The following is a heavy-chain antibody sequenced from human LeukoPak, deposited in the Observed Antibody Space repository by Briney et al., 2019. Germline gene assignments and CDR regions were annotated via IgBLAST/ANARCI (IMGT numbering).Heavy chain of an antibody. CDR1: GFTFSSYA. V-gene: IGHV3-23*01. CDR2: ISGSGGST. Sequence: PGGSLRLSCAASGFTFSSYAMSWVRQAPGKGLEWVSAISGSGGSTYYADSVKGRFTTSRDNSKNTLYLQMNSLRAEDTAVYYCAKAGEYSPYYFDYWGQGTLVTVSS. J-gene: IGHJ4*02. CDR3: AKAGEYSPYYFDY. D-gene: IGHD6-6*01.